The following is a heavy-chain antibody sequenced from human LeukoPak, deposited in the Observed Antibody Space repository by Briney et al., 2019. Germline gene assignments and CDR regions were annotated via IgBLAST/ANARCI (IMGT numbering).Heavy chain of an antibody. J-gene: IGHJ4*02. CDR3: ARDYFYCCGDCFVDY. CDR2: ISGGSRSI. CDR1: GFTFSDYT. V-gene: IGHV3-21*01. D-gene: IGHD2-21*02. Sequence: NAGGSQRLSCAASGFTFSDYTMNWVRQAPGKGLEWVSSISGGSRSIHYVDSVKGRFTISRDNAKNSLYLQMNSLRAEDTAVYYCARDYFYCCGDCFVDYWGQGTLVTVSS.